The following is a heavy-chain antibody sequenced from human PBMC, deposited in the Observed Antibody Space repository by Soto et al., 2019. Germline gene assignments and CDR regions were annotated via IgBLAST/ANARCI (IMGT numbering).Heavy chain of an antibody. CDR1: GFTFSTCA. D-gene: IGHD2-15*01. CDR2: ISYDGSRQ. Sequence: GGSLRLSCAASGFTFSTCAMHWGRQAPGKGLEWVAVISYDGSRQSYSDSVKGRFTISRDNSKNVLFLQMDSLRPEDTATYFCARAHLLTRTPWYYYRCPVDVWGQGTTVTVSS. J-gene: IGHJ6*02. CDR3: ARAHLLTRTPWYYYRCPVDV. V-gene: IGHV3-30*04.